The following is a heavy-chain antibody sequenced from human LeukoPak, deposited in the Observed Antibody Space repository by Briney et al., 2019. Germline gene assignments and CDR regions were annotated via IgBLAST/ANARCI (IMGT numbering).Heavy chain of an antibody. CDR2: INPNSGGT. Sequence: ASVKVSCKASGYTFTGYYMHWVRQAPGQGLEWMEWINPNSGGTNYAQKFQGRVTMTRDTSISTAYMELSRLRSDDTAVYYCARVPLGGYCSSTSCYGGPEANYGMDVWGQGTTVTVTS. D-gene: IGHD2-2*01. CDR3: ARVPLGGYCSSTSCYGGPEANYGMDV. J-gene: IGHJ6*02. V-gene: IGHV1-2*02. CDR1: GYTFTGYY.